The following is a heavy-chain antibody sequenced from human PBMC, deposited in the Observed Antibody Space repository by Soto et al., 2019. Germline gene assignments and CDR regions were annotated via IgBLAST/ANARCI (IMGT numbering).Heavy chain of an antibody. CDR1: ADTFTSYG. V-gene: IGHV1-18*04. CDR3: LRERSITGNNYYYYGMDV. Sequence: SVKVACTASADTFTSYGISLVRHCLGEGVEWTGWISAYNGNTNYAQKLKGRVTMTTDTSTSTAYMELRSLRSDETAVYYFLRERSITGNNYYYYGMDVWGQGTTVTAYS. D-gene: IGHD1-20*01. CDR2: ISAYNGNT. J-gene: IGHJ6*02.